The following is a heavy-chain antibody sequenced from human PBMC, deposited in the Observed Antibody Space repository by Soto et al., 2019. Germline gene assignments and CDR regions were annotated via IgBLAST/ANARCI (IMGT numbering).Heavy chain of an antibody. D-gene: IGHD2-2*01. CDR3: ARGSGVVVTD. V-gene: IGHV1-3*05. CDR2: INAGNGNT. Sequence: QVQLVQSGAEEKKPGASVKVSCKASGYTFTSYAMHWVRQAPGQRLEWMGLINAGNGNTKYSQKFQGRVTITTDTSASTAYMELSSLRSEDTAVYYCARGSGVVVTDWGQGTLGTVSS. J-gene: IGHJ4*02. CDR1: GYTFTSYA.